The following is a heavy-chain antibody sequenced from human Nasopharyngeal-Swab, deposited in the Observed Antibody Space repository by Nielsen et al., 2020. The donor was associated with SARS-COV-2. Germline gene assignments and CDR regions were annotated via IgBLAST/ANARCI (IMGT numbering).Heavy chain of an antibody. D-gene: IGHD1-26*01. CDR2: ISYDGSNK. CDR3: AKDWEVGATSYYYYMDV. CDR1: GFTFSSYG. Sequence: GESLKISCAASGFTFSSYGMHWVRQAPGKGLEWVAVISYDGSNKYYADSVKGRFTISRDNSKNTLYLQMNSLRAEDTAVYYCAKDWEVGATSYYYYMDVWGKGTTVTVSS. V-gene: IGHV3-30*18. J-gene: IGHJ6*03.